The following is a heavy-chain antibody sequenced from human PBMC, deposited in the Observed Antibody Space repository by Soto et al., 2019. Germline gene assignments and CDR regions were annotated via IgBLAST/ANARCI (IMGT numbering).Heavy chain of an antibody. J-gene: IGHJ6*02. D-gene: IGHD5-12*01. Sequence: GGSLRLSCAASGFTFSDYYMSWIRQAPGKGLEWVSYISNSGSTKFYADSVKGRFTISRDNSKNTLYLQMNSLRAEDTAIYYCAKDIETASGGYDYFYFYGMDVWGQGTTVTVSS. CDR3: AKDIETASGGYDYFYFYGMDV. V-gene: IGHV3-11*01. CDR1: GFTFSDYY. CDR2: ISNSGSTK.